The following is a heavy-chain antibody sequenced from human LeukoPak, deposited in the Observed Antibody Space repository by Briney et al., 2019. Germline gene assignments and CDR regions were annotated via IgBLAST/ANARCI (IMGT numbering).Heavy chain of an antibody. J-gene: IGHJ4*02. CDR1: GFTFSSYG. D-gene: IGHD3-22*01. V-gene: IGHV3-30*03. Sequence: GGSLRLSCAASGFTFSSYGMHWVRQAPGKGLEWVAVMSNDGNNKYYADSVKGRFTISRDNAKNSLYLQMNSLRAEDTAVYYCARDLRSSGYYAFDYWGQGTLVTVSS. CDR2: MSNDGNNK. CDR3: ARDLRSSGYYAFDY.